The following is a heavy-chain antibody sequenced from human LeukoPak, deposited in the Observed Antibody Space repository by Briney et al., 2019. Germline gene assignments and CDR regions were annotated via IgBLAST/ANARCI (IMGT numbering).Heavy chain of an antibody. CDR1: GFTLSSYG. Sequence: PGGSLRLSCAASGFTLSSYGMHWVRQAPGKGLEWVAVISYDGSNKYYADSVKGRFTISRDNSKNTLYLQMNSLRAEDTAVYYCAKRSGSTYCSGVCGMDVWGQGTTVTVSS. CDR3: AKRSGSTYCSGVCGMDV. J-gene: IGHJ6*02. V-gene: IGHV3-30*18. D-gene: IGHD2-15*01. CDR2: ISYDGSNK.